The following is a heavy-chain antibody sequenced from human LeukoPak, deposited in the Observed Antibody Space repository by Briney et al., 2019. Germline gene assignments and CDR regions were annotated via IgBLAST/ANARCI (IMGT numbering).Heavy chain of an antibody. D-gene: IGHD2-2*01. CDR2: IKQDGSEK. Sequence: GGSLRLSCAASGFTFSSYWMSWVRQAPGKGLEWVANIKQDGSEKYYVDSVKGRFTISRDNAKNSLYLQMNSLRAEDTAVYYCARDHRHSSSTSCYPSHAFDIWGQRTMVTVSS. V-gene: IGHV3-7*01. J-gene: IGHJ3*02. CDR3: ARDHRHSSSTSCYPSHAFDI. CDR1: GFTFSSYW.